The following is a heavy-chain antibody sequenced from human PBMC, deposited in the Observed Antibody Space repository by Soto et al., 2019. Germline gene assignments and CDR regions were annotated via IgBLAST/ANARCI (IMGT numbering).Heavy chain of an antibody. CDR3: AREDSIIIPAVSDF. CDR1: GFNFNNYV. J-gene: IGHJ4*02. D-gene: IGHD2-2*01. CDR2: VSKSDYT. Sequence: GGSLRVSCEVSGFNFNNYVIDWVRQSPGKGLEWVSSVSKSDYTYYSDSVKGRFTISRDNAKNSVSLQMNTLRAEDTAVYYCAREDSIIIPAVSDFWGQGTLVTVSS. V-gene: IGHV3-21*01.